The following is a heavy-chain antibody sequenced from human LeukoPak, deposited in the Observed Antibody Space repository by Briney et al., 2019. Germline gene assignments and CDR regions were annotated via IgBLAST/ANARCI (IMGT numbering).Heavy chain of an antibody. J-gene: IGHJ3*02. V-gene: IGHV4-4*07. D-gene: IGHD2-15*01. CDR2: IYTRGST. Sequence: LETLSLTCTVSGGSINNYYWSWIRQPAGKGLEWIGRIYTRGSTNYNPSLKSRVTMSVDTSKNQFSLKLSSVTAADTAVYYCARGRYCSADICSGGDAFDIWAKGQWSPSLQ. CDR1: GGSINNYY. CDR3: ARGRYCSADICSGGDAFDI.